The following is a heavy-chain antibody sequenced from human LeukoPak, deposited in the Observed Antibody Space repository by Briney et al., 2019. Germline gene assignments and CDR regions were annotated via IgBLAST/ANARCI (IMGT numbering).Heavy chain of an antibody. V-gene: IGHV4-34*01. CDR2: INHSGGT. Sequence: PSETLSLTCAVYGGSFSGYYWSWIRQPPGKGLEWIGEINHSGGTNYNPSLKSRVTISVDTSKNQFSLKLSSVTAADTAVYYCASRFPHRDGYNRDYWGQGTLVTVSS. CDR1: GGSFSGYY. CDR3: ASRFPHRDGYNRDY. J-gene: IGHJ4*02. D-gene: IGHD5-24*01.